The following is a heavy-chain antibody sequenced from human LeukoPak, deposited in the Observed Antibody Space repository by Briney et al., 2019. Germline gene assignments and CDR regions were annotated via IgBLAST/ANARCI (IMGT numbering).Heavy chain of an antibody. Sequence: GGSLRLSCAASGFTFSGSAMHWVRQASGKGLEWVGRIRSKANSYATAYAASVKGRFTISRDDSKNTAYLQMNSLKTEDTAVYYCTREKSDFWSGYPPYGMDVWGQGTTVTVSS. D-gene: IGHD3-3*01. CDR3: TREKSDFWSGYPPYGMDV. J-gene: IGHJ6*02. V-gene: IGHV3-73*01. CDR1: GFTFSGSA. CDR2: IRSKANSYAT.